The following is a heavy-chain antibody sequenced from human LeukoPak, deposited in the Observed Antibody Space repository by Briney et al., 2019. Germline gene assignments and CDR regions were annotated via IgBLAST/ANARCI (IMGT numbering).Heavy chain of an antibody. Sequence: SETLSLTCTVSGGSISSYYWSWIRQPPGKGLEWIGYIYYSGSTNYNPSPKSRVTISVDTSKNQFSLKLSSVTAADTAVYYCARENFKGWYFDLWGRGTLVTVSS. V-gene: IGHV4-59*01. D-gene: IGHD2/OR15-2a*01. J-gene: IGHJ2*01. CDR1: GGSISSYY. CDR2: IYYSGST. CDR3: ARENFKGWYFDL.